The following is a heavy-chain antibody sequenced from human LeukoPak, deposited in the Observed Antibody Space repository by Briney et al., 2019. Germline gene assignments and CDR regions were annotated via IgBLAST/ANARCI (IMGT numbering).Heavy chain of an antibody. V-gene: IGHV3-23*01. D-gene: IGHD6-19*01. CDR1: GFTFSSYA. CDR2: ISGSGGST. CDR3: VKDPGGSGSFYFDY. Sequence: PGGSLRLSCAASGFTFSSYAMSWVRQAPGKGLEWVSAISGSGGSTYYADSVKGRFTISRDNSKNTLYLQMNSLRAEDTAVYYCVKDPGGSGSFYFDYWGQGTLVTVSS. J-gene: IGHJ4*02.